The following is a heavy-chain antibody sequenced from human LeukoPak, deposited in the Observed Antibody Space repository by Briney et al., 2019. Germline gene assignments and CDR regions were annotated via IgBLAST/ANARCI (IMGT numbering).Heavy chain of an antibody. CDR3: ARGSAYSH. V-gene: IGHV3-66*02. Sequence: RGSLRLSCAASGFTVSSNYMSWVRQAPGKGLEWVSVIYSGGSIYYSDSVKGRFTISRDNSKNMLYLQMSSLRPEDTAVYYCARGSAYSHWGQGTLVTVSS. J-gene: IGHJ4*02. CDR1: GFTVSSNY. D-gene: IGHD3-22*01. CDR2: IYSGGSI.